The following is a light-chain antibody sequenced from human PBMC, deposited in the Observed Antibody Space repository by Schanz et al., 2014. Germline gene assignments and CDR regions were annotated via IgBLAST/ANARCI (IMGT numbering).Light chain of an antibody. CDR1: KLGNKY. CDR2: QDV. CDR3: QAWDSTTAPFV. J-gene: IGLJ1*01. Sequence: SSELTQPPSMSVSPGQTATITCTGDKLGNKYACWYQQRPGQSPVLVIYQDVKRPSGVPERFSASNSGNTATLTISGTQAMDEATYYCQAWDSTTAPFVFGTGTKLTVL. V-gene: IGLV3-1*01.